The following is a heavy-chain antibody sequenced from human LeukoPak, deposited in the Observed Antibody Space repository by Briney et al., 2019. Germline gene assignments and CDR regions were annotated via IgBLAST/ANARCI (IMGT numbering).Heavy chain of an antibody. Sequence: GASLRLFCAASGFTFSKYWMLWVRQSPGGGLESVSRINTDGTVTTCAVYRKGRLTVSRDNADNTMLLQMNSVRGEGTAVYYCATKQWLAPPPDSWGQGTPVTVSS. CDR3: ATKQWLAPPPDS. V-gene: IGHV3-74*01. CDR2: INTDGTVT. CDR1: GFTFSKYW. J-gene: IGHJ4*02. D-gene: IGHD6-19*01.